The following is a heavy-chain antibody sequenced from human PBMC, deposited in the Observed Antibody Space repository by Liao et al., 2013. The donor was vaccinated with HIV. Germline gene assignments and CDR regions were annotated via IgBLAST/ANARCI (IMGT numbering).Heavy chain of an antibody. D-gene: IGHD2-8*01. CDR1: GGSISSGSYY. Sequence: QVHLQESGPGLVKPSETLSLTCTVSGGSISSGSYYWSWIRQPAGKGLEWIGRIYTSGGTNYNPSLKSRVTMSIDTSKNQFSLKLSSVTAADTAVYYCARVVNGAFDYWGQGTLVTVSS. CDR3: ARVVNGAFDY. J-gene: IGHJ4*02. CDR2: IYTSGGT. V-gene: IGHV4-61*02.